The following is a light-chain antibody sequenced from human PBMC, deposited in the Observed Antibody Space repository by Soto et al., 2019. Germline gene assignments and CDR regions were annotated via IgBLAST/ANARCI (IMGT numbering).Light chain of an antibody. CDR2: GAS. Sequence: IVLTQSAGTLSLSPADRATLSCRASQSVSSSYLAWYQQKPGQAPRLLIYGASNRATGIPDRFSGSGSGTDFTLTISRLEPEDFAVYYCQQYGSSGTFGQGTKVDIK. J-gene: IGKJ1*01. V-gene: IGKV3-20*01. CDR3: QQYGSSGT. CDR1: QSVSSSY.